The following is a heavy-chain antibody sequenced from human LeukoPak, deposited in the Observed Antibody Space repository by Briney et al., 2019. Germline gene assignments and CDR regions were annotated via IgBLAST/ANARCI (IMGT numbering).Heavy chain of an antibody. CDR2: IWYDGSNK. D-gene: IGHD6-19*01. J-gene: IGHJ4*02. Sequence: GGSLRLSCAASGFTFSSYGMHWVRQAPGKGLEWVAVIWYDGSNKYYADSVKGRFTISRDNSKNTLYLQMYSLRAEDTAVYYCARDRYSSGWATFDYWGQGTLVTVSS. V-gene: IGHV3-33*01. CDR1: GFTFSSYG. CDR3: ARDRYSSGWATFDY.